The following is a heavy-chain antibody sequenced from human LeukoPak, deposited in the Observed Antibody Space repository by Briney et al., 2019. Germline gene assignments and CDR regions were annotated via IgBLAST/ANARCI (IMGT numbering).Heavy chain of an antibody. V-gene: IGHV3-7*01. Sequence: GGSLRLSCAASGFTFSSCWMSWVRQAPGKGLEWVANIKQDGSEKYYVDSVKGRFTISRDNAKNSLYLQMNSLRAEDTAVYYCARVFDYDSSGYYYDPHFDYWGQGTLVTVSS. CDR3: ARVFDYDSSGYYYDPHFDY. J-gene: IGHJ4*02. CDR1: GFTFSSCW. D-gene: IGHD3-22*01. CDR2: IKQDGSEK.